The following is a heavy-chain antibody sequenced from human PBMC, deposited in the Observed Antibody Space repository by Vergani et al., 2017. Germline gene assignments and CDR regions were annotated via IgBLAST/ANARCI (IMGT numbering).Heavy chain of an antibody. J-gene: IGHJ4*02. V-gene: IGHV3-30-3*01. CDR3: ARGPLLIAVAYYFDY. Sequence: QVQLVESGGGVVQPGRSLRLSCAASGFTFSSYAMHWVRQAPGKGLEWVAVISYDGCNKYYADSVKGRFTISRDNSKNTLYLQMNSLRAEDTAVYYCARGPLLIAVAYYFDYWGQGTLVTVSS. CDR1: GFTFSSYA. D-gene: IGHD6-19*01. CDR2: ISYDGCNK.